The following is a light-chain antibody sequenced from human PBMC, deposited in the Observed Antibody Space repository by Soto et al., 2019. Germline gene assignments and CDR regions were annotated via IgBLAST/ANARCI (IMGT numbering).Light chain of an antibody. Sequence: AFLGDRVTITCRASQTIRNYLAWYQQKPGKAPDLLIYDASSLENEVPSRFSGSGFGTEFTLTISSLQPDDSATYYCQQYGLQGTFGQGTKVDIK. V-gene: IGKV1-5*01. CDR1: QTIRNY. CDR3: QQYGLQGT. J-gene: IGKJ1*01. CDR2: DAS.